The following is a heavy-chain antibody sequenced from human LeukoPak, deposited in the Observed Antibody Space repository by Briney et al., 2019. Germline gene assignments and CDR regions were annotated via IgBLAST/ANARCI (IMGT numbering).Heavy chain of an antibody. CDR3: ARAGSFIDY. V-gene: IGHV4-38-2*02. J-gene: IGHJ4*02. D-gene: IGHD6-19*01. CDR2: IYHSGST. Sequence: SETLSLTCTVSGFSISSDYYWGWLRQPPGKGLEWIGSIYHSGSTNYNPSLKSRVTISVDTSKNQFSLKLSSVTAADTAVYYCARAGSFIDYWGQGTLVTVSS. CDR1: GFSISSDYY.